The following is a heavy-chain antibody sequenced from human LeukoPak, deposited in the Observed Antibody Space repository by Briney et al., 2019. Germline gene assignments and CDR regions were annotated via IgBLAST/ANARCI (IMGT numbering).Heavy chain of an antibody. D-gene: IGHD3-3*01. CDR3: ASSHPTYYDFWSGYYNLDGY. CDR1: GFTFSSYG. CDR2: ISGSGGST. Sequence: GGSLRLSCAASGFTFSSYGMSWVRQAPGKGLEWVSAISGSGGSTYYADSVKGRFTISRDNSKNTLYLQMNSLRAEDTAVYYCASSHPTYYDFWSGYYNLDGYWGQGTLVTVSS. J-gene: IGHJ4*02. V-gene: IGHV3-23*01.